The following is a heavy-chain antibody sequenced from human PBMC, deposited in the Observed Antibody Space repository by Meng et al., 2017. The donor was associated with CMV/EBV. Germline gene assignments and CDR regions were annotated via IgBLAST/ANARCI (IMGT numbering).Heavy chain of an antibody. Sequence: GESLKISCAASGFTFSDYYMSWIRQAPGKGREWVSYISSSGSTIYYADSVKGRFTISRDNATNSLYLQMNSLRAEDTAVYYCARRDDYSNYVLFYWGQGTLVTVSS. CDR1: GFTFSDYY. V-gene: IGHV3-11*01. CDR3: ARRDDYSNYVLFY. J-gene: IGHJ4*02. CDR2: ISSSGSTI. D-gene: IGHD4-11*01.